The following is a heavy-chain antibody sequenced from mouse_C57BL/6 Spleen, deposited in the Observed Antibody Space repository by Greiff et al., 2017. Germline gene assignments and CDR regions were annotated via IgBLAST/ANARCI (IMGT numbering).Heavy chain of an antibody. V-gene: IGHV1-54*01. J-gene: IGHJ2*01. D-gene: IGHD2-3*01. CDR1: GYAFTNYL. CDR3: ARLGYDDYFDY. Sequence: QVQLQQSGAELVRPGTSVKVSCKASGYAFTNYLIEWVKQRPGQGLEWIGVINPGSGGTTYNEKFKGKATLTADKSSSTAYMQLSSLTSEDSAVYFCARLGYDDYFDYWGQGTTLTVSS. CDR2: INPGSGGT.